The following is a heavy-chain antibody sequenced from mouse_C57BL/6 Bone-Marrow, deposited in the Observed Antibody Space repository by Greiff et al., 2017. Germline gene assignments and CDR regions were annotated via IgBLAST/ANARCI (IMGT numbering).Heavy chain of an antibody. CDR1: EYEFPSHD. V-gene: IGHV5-2*01. CDR3: ARHSPYGFHWYFDV. J-gene: IGHJ1*03. Sequence: EVKVVESGGGLVQPGESLKLSCESNEYEFPSHDMSWVRKTPEKRLELVAAINSDGGSTYYPDTMESRFILSRDNTKKTLYLQMSSLRAEDTALYYCARHSPYGFHWYFDVWGTGTTVTVSS. CDR2: INSDGGST. D-gene: IGHD2-2*01.